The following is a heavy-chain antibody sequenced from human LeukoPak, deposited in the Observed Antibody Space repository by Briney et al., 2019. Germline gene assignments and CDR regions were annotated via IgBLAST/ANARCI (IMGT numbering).Heavy chain of an antibody. CDR1: GYTFTSYY. J-gene: IGHJ4*02. V-gene: IGHV1-2*02. Sequence: GASVKVSCKASGYTFTSYYMHWVRQAPGQGLEWMGWINPNSGGTNYAQKFQGRVTMTRDTSISTAYMELSRLRSDDTAVYYCARAIAAGVSSGYYYDYWGQGTLVTVSS. CDR3: ARAIAAGVSSGYYYDY. D-gene: IGHD3-22*01. CDR2: INPNSGGT.